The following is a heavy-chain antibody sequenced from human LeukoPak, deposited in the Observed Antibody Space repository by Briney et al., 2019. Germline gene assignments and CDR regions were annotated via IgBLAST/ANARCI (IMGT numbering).Heavy chain of an antibody. V-gene: IGHV5-51*01. J-gene: IGHJ4*02. CDR3: ARGKIGYSYGSYY. CDR2: IYPGDSDT. Sequence: GESLKISCKGSGYSFTSYWIGWVRQMSGKGPEWMGIIYPGDSDTRYSPSFQGQVTISADKSISTAYLQWSSLKASDTAIYYCARGKIGYSYGSYYWGQGTLVTVSS. D-gene: IGHD5-18*01. CDR1: GYSFTSYW.